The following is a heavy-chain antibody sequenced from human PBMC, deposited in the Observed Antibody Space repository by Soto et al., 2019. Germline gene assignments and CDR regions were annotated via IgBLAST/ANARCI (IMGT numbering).Heavy chain of an antibody. J-gene: IGHJ3*02. V-gene: IGHV1-69*12. Sequence: QVQLVQSGAEVKKPGSSVKVSCKASGGTFSSYAISWVRQAPGQGLEWMGGIIPIFGTANCAQKFQGRVTITAXXSXSXXYMELSSLRSEDTAVYYCARNGCMCNWGKSYAFDIWGQGTMVTVSS. CDR3: ARNGCMCNWGKSYAFDI. CDR1: GGTFSSYA. D-gene: IGHD7-27*01. CDR2: IIPIFGTA.